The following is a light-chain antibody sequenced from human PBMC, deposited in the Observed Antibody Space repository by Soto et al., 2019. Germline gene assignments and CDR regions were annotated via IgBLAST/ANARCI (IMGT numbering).Light chain of an antibody. J-gene: IGLJ3*02. Sequence: QSVLTQSSSASASRGSSVKLTCTLSSGHSSNIIAWHQQLPGKAPRYLMKLEGSGSFSTGSGVPDRFSGSSSGADRHLTISNLQSEDEADYYCVTWDSHTQGVFGGGTKVTVL. CDR3: VTWDSHTQGV. CDR2: LEGSGSF. V-gene: IGLV4-60*03. CDR1: SGHSSNI.